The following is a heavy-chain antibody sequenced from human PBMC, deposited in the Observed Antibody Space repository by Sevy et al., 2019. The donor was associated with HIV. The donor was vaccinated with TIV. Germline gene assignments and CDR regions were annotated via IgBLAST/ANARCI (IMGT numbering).Heavy chain of an antibody. Sequence: SETLSLTCAVSGGSISSGGYSWSWIRQPPGKGLEWIGYIYHSGSTYYNPSLKSRVTISVDRSKNQFSLKRSSVTAADTAVYYCASYYDSSGYAFDIWGQGTMVTVSS. V-gene: IGHV4-30-2*01. CDR2: IYHSGST. J-gene: IGHJ3*02. CDR1: GGSISSGGYS. CDR3: ASYYDSSGYAFDI. D-gene: IGHD3-22*01.